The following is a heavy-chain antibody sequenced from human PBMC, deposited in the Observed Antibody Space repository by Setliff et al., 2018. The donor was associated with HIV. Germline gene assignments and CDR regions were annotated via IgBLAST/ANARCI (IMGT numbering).Heavy chain of an antibody. CDR2: INQDGIER. J-gene: IGHJ4*02. CDR1: GFILSQHW. Sequence: PGGSLRLSCAASGFILSQHWMSWVRQAPGKGLEWLANINQDGIERYYVDSVKGRFTISRDNAKNSLYLQMNSLRAEDTAVYYCARDGPAAGTDDFDYWGQGTQVTVSS. D-gene: IGHD6-13*01. CDR3: ARDGPAAGTDDFDY. V-gene: IGHV3-7*03.